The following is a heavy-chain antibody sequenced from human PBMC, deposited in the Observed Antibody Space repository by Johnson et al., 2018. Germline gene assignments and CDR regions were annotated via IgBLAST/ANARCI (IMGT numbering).Heavy chain of an antibody. Sequence: QVQLVESGGGLVKPGGSLRLSCAASGFTFSSYGMHWVRQAPGKGLEWVAVISYAGGNKYYADSVKGRFTISRDNSKNTMYLQMNSLRAEDTAVYYCAKGATVTAGDGMDVWGQGTTVTVSS. CDR1: GFTFSSYG. CDR2: ISYAGGNK. J-gene: IGHJ6*02. CDR3: AKGATVTAGDGMDV. V-gene: IGHV3-30*18. D-gene: IGHD4-11*01.